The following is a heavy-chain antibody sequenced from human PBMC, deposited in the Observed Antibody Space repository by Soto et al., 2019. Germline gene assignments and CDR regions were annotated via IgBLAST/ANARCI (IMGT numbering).Heavy chain of an antibody. J-gene: IGHJ4*02. CDR1: GVTVSSNY. D-gene: IGHD3-10*01. CDR2: IYSGGST. V-gene: IGHV3-66*01. Sequence: EVQLVESGGGLVQPGGSMRLSCAASGVTVSSNYMSWVRQAPGKWLEWVSVIYSGGSTYYADSVKGRFTISRDNSKNTLSLQTNSLRAEDTAVYYCARDFYYHGSGTMGGYFDYWGQGTLVTVSS. CDR3: ARDFYYHGSGTMGGYFDY.